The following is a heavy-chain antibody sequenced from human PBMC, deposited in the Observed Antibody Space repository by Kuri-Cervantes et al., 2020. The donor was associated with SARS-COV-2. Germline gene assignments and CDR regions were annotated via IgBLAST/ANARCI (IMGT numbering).Heavy chain of an antibody. V-gene: IGHV4-4*07. Sequence: GSLRLSCTASGGSISSYYWSWIRQPAGKGLEWIGRIYTSGSTNYNPSLKSRVTMSVDTSKNQFSLKLSSVTAADTAVYYCARELTYYDFWSGYSPAYYFDYWGQGTLVTVSS. CDR3: ARELTYYDFWSGYSPAYYFDY. CDR2: IYTSGST. CDR1: GGSISSYY. D-gene: IGHD3-3*01. J-gene: IGHJ4*02.